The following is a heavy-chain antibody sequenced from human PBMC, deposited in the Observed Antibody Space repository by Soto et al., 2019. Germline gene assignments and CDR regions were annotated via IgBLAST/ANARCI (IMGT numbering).Heavy chain of an antibody. J-gene: IGHJ6*02. V-gene: IGHV4-59*01. CDR1: GGSISRDY. D-gene: IGHD3-10*01. CDR3: SKGFYSGGAYGLDV. Sequence: QVQLQESGPGLLKPSETLSLTCTVSGGSISRDYGSWIRQPPGKGLEWIGHISYSGTSNSNPSLKSRVNISIDTSKNQFSLRLTSMTVADTAVYYCSKGFYSGGAYGLDVWGQGTPVTVSS. CDR2: ISYSGTS.